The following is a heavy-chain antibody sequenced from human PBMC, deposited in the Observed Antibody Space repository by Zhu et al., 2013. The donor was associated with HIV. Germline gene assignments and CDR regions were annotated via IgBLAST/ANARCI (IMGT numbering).Heavy chain of an antibody. J-gene: IGHJ6*02. CDR2: IIPIFGTA. CDR1: GGTFSSYA. Sequence: QVQLVQSGAEVKKPGSSVKVSCKASGGTFSSYAISWVRQAPGQGLEWMGGIIPIFGTANYAQKFQGRVTITADESTSTAYMELSSLRSEDTAVYYCARGSLESDKYYYYYYGMDVWGQGTTVTVSS. CDR3: ARGSLESDKYYYYYYGMDV. D-gene: IGHD3-3*01. V-gene: IGHV1-69*01.